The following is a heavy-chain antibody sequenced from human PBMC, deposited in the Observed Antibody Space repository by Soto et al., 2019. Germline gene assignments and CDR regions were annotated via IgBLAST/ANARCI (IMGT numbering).Heavy chain of an antibody. CDR3: ARRFGYSTSYDSYYLDV. D-gene: IGHD6-13*01. CDR2: ISIYNGNT. Sequence: QIQLVQSGGEVKKPGASVKVSCKASGYTFTSYGISWVRQAPGQGLEWMGWISIYNGNTNYAEKFQGRVTMTTDTSTSTAYMELGSLRSYDTAVYYCARRFGYSTSYDSYYLDVWGKGTPVTVSS. V-gene: IGHV1-18*01. CDR1: GYTFTSYG. J-gene: IGHJ6*03.